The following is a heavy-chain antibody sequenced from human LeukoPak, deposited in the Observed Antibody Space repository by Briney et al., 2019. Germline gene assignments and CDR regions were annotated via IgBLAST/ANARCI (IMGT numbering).Heavy chain of an antibody. Sequence: SVTVSYTASVGTFNIYAISWVRQAPGQGREGMGRIIPIFGTANYAQKFQGRVTITADKSTSTAYMELSSLRSEDTAVYYCARSGSYYKLYYYMDVWGKGTTVTVSS. D-gene: IGHD3-10*01. J-gene: IGHJ6*03. CDR2: IIPIFGTA. CDR3: ARSGSYYKLYYYMDV. CDR1: VGTFNIYA. V-gene: IGHV1-69*06.